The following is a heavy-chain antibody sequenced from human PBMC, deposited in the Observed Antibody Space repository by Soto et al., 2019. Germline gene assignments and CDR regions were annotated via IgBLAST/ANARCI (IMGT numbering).Heavy chain of an antibody. V-gene: IGHV5-51*01. Sequence: GESLKISCQGSGYRFSSYWIAWVRQMPGKGLEWMGIIYPGDSDTIYSPSFQGQVTFSVDKSTSTAYLQWSSLKASDTSMYYCARQGSNGAYYYYGMDVWGQGTTVTVSS. J-gene: IGHJ6*02. CDR2: IYPGDSDT. D-gene: IGHD2-8*01. CDR1: GYRFSSYW. CDR3: ARQGSNGAYYYYGMDV.